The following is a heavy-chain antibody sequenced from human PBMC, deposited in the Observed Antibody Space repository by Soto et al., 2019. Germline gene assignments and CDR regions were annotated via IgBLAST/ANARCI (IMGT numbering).Heavy chain of an antibody. V-gene: IGHV3-53*01. J-gene: IGHJ4*02. D-gene: IGHD1-7*01. CDR2: IYSGGST. Sequence: GESLKISCAASGFTVSSNYMSWVRQAPGKGLEWVSVIYSGGSTYYADSAKGRFTISRSNSKNTLYLQMNSLRAEDTAVYYCESEGTVGSYGEYWGQGTLVTVSS. CDR1: GFTVSSNY. CDR3: ESEGTVGSYGEY.